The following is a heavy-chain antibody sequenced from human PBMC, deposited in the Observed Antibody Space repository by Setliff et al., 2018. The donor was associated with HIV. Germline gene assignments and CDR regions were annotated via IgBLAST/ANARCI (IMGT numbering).Heavy chain of an antibody. CDR1: GYTFTSYY. D-gene: IGHD6-25*01. Sequence: ASVKVSCKASGYTFTSYYMHWVRQAPGQGLEWMGIINPSGGNTNYAQKFQARVTMTSDTSTSTVHMELRGLRSDDTATYYCARVPSGAAGLVRAGFYFWGQGTLVTVSS. V-gene: IGHV1-46*01. CDR3: ARVPSGAAGLVRAGFYF. J-gene: IGHJ4*01. CDR2: INPSGGNT.